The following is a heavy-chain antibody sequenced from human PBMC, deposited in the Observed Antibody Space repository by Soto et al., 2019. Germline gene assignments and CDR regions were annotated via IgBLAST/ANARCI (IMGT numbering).Heavy chain of an antibody. V-gene: IGHV4-39*01. Sequence: QLQLQESGPGLVKPSETLSLTCTVSGGSISSSSYYWGWIRQPPGKGLEWIGSIYYSGSTYYNPSRRRRVTISVDTSKNQFSLKLSSVTAADTAVYYCARPSGSYLYNFDYWGQGTLVTVSS. CDR1: GGSISSSSYY. CDR2: IYYSGST. J-gene: IGHJ4*02. CDR3: ARPSGSYLYNFDY. D-gene: IGHD1-26*01.